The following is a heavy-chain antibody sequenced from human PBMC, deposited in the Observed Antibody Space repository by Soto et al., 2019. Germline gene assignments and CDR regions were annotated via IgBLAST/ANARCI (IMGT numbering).Heavy chain of an antibody. J-gene: IGHJ4*02. CDR2: IDTGNGNT. Sequence: QVPLVQSGAEVKQPGASVKLSCKASGYSFSAYPMHWVRQAPGQSLEWMGWIDTGNGNTRYSQMFQGRVTITRDTSASTSYMELSSLRSEDTAVYYCSKESCSGGTCYSGDYWVQGTLVTVSS. V-gene: IGHV1-3*04. CDR3: SKESCSGGTCYSGDY. D-gene: IGHD2-15*01. CDR1: GYSFSAYP.